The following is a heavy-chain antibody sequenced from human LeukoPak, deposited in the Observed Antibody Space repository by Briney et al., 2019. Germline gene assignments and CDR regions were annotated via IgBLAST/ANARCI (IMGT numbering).Heavy chain of an antibody. J-gene: IGHJ5*01. D-gene: IGHD6-19*01. CDR2: ISYTGNS. CDR3: ARHFSSGWSDS. Sequence: SETLSLTCTVSGASVSSYYWSWIRQPPGKGLEWIGYISYTGNSYYNPSLQSRVTISVDTSKNQFSLRLSSVTAADMAVYYCARHFSSGWSDSWGQGTLVTVSS. V-gene: IGHV4-59*02. CDR1: GASVSSYY.